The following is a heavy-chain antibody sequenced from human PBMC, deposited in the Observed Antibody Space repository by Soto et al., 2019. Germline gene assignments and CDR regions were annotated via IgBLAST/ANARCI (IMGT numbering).Heavy chain of an antibody. Sequence: EVQLVESGGGLVQPGGSLRLSCEASGFTFSAYWMGWVRQAPGTGLQWVATIKTDGSEKYYVDSVTGRFTISRDNDKNSLYLQLNTLRAEDTGVYYCARRVRGSAEDVWGQGTTVTVSS. CDR3: ARRVRGSAEDV. D-gene: IGHD2-8*01. CDR2: IKTDGSEK. J-gene: IGHJ6*02. CDR1: GFTFSAYW. V-gene: IGHV3-7*05.